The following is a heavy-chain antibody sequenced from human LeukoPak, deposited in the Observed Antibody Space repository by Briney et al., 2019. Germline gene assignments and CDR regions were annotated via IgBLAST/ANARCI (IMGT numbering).Heavy chain of an antibody. J-gene: IGHJ3*02. CDR3: ARGSSYSSGWYISFDAFDI. CDR1: GYTFTSYD. D-gene: IGHD6-19*01. CDR2: MNPNSGNT. Sequence: GASVKVSCKASGYTFTSYDINWVRQATGQGLEWMGWMNPNSGNTGYAQKFQGRVTITRNTSISTAYMELSSLRSEDTAVYYCARGSSYSSGWYISFDAFDIWGQGTMVTVSS. V-gene: IGHV1-8*03.